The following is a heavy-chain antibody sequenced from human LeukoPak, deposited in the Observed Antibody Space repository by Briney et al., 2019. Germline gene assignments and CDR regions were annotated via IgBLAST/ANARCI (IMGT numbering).Heavy chain of an antibody. V-gene: IGHV3-7*01. CDR1: GFTFSSYW. Sequence: GGSLRLSCAASGFTFSSYWMSWVRQAPEKGLEWVANIKQDGSEKYYVDSVKGRFTISRDNAKNSLYLQMNSLRAEDTAVYYCARDFYYDSSGYYSYWGQGTLVTVSS. D-gene: IGHD3-22*01. CDR2: IKQDGSEK. J-gene: IGHJ4*02. CDR3: ARDFYYDSSGYYSY.